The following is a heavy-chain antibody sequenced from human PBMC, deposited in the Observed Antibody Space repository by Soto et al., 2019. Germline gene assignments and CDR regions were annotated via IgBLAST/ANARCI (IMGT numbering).Heavy chain of an antibody. V-gene: IGHV4-59*01. CDR1: GGSISNYY. CDR3: ARRWGTYFDF. Sequence: QVQLQESGPGLVKPSETLSLTCTVSGGSISNYYWSWIRQPPGKGLEWIGYIYYSGSTDYDPSLKSRVTISVDTSQNQFSLKLSSVTAADTAVYYCARRWGTYFDFWGQGTLVTVSS. CDR2: IYYSGST. J-gene: IGHJ4*02. D-gene: IGHD7-27*01.